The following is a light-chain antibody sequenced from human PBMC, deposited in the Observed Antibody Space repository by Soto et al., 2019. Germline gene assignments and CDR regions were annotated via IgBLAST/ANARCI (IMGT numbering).Light chain of an antibody. V-gene: IGKV3-15*01. CDR1: QSVSSN. Sequence: EIVMTQSPATLSLSPGERATLSCRASQSVSSNLAWYQQKPGQAPRLLIYGASTRATGIPARFSGSGSGTEFTLTISSLQSEDFAVYYRQQFNNWPRTFGQGTKV. J-gene: IGKJ1*01. CDR3: QQFNNWPRT. CDR2: GAS.